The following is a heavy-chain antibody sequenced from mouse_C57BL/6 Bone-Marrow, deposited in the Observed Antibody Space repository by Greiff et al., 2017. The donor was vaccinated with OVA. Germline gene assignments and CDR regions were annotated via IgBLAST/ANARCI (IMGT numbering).Heavy chain of an antibody. CDR3: ARIAGDIYYYGSNHFDY. Sequence: QVTLKVSGPGILQPSQTLSLTCSFSGFSLSTFGMGVGWIRQPSGKGLEWLAHIWWDDDKYYNPALKSRLTISKDTSKNQVFLQIANVDTADTATYYCARIAGDIYYYGSNHFDYWGQGTTLTVSS. CDR2: IWWDDDK. CDR1: GFSLSTFGMG. J-gene: IGHJ2*01. D-gene: IGHD1-1*01. V-gene: IGHV8-8*01.